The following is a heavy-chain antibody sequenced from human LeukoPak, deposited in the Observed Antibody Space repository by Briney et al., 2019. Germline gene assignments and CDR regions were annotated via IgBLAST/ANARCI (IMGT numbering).Heavy chain of an antibody. CDR3: ARAPISNFVWFDP. D-gene: IGHD3-3*02. CDR2: IYYSGNT. V-gene: IGHV4-30-4*01. CDR1: GGSIRSGDCY. J-gene: IGHJ5*02. Sequence: SETLSLTCTVSGGSIRSGDCYWSWIRQPPGKGLEWIGYIYYSGNTYYNPSLKSRVTISVDTSKNQFSLKLSSVTAADTAVYYCARAPISNFVWFDPWGQGTLVAVSS.